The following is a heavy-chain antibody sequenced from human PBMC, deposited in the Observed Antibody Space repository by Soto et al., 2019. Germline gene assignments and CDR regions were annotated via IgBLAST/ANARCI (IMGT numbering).Heavy chain of an antibody. CDR3: ARDRVRIAAAGTDYYYYGMDV. V-gene: IGHV4-31*03. CDR2: IYYSGST. Sequence: SETLSLTCTVSGGSISSGGYYWSWIRQHPGKGLEWIGYIYYSGSTYYNPSLKSRVTISVDTSKNQFSLKLSSVTAADTAVYYCARDRVRIAAAGTDYYYYGMDVWGQGTTVTVSS. D-gene: IGHD6-13*01. J-gene: IGHJ6*02. CDR1: GGSISSGGYY.